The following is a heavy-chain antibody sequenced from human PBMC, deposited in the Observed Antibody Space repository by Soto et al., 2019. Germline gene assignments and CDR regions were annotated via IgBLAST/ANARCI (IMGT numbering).Heavy chain of an antibody. J-gene: IGHJ4*02. D-gene: IGHD6-13*01. CDR3: TGRQLEN. Sequence: EVQLVESGGGLVQPGGSLKLSCAASGFTFSDSTVHWVRQASGKGLEWVGRIRSKADSYATAYAASVKGRFTISRDDSQNTAYLQMSSLKNEDTAMYYCTGRQLENWGQGTLVTVSS. CDR1: GFTFSDST. CDR2: IRSKADSYAT. V-gene: IGHV3-73*01.